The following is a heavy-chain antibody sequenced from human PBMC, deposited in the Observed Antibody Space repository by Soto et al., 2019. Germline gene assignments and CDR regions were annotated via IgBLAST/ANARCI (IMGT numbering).Heavy chain of an antibody. V-gene: IGHV3-30-3*01. CDR3: ARDRATVVLVPAVIPSGLDP. CDR1: GFTFRSYA. D-gene: IGHD2-2*01. CDR2: ISYDGTNE. Sequence: QVQLVESGGGVVQPGRSLRLSCAASGFTFRSYAMHWVRQAPGKGLECVAVISYDGTNEYYADSVKGRFTISRDNSKNTLYLQMNSQMFEDTAKYYCARDRATVVLVPAVIPSGLDPWGQGTLVTVSS. J-gene: IGHJ5*02.